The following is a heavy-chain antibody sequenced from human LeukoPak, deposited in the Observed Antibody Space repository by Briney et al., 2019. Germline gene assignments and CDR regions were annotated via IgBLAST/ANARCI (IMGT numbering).Heavy chain of an antibody. J-gene: IGHJ4*02. CDR3: ARGGGGTTADFDY. CDR2: IYYSGST. D-gene: IGHD1-1*01. V-gene: IGHV4-31*03. Sequence: SETLSLTCTVSGGSISSGGYYWSWIRQHPGKGLEWIGYIYYSGSTYYNPSLKSRVTISVDTSKNQFSLKLSSVTAADTAVYYCARGGGGTTADFDYWGQGTLVTVSS. CDR1: GGSISSGGYY.